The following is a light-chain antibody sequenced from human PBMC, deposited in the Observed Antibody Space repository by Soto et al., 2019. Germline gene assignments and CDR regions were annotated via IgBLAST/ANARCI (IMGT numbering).Light chain of an antibody. CDR3: CSYTYNYVV. Sequence: QPVLTQSRSVSGSPGQSVTISCTETSSHVGGYKYVSWYQQHPGKAPKLMIYDVSKRPSGVPDRFSGSKSGNTASLTISGLQAEDEADYYCCSYTYNYVVFGGGTKLTVL. CDR2: DVS. V-gene: IGLV2-11*01. CDR1: SSHVGGYKY. J-gene: IGLJ2*01.